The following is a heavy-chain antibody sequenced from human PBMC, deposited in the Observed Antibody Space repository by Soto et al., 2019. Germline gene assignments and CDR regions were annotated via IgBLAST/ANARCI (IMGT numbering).Heavy chain of an antibody. Sequence: QVQLVQSGAEVKKPGASVKVSCKASGYTFTSYGISWVRQAPGQGFEWMGWISAYNGNTNYAHKLQGRVTMTTETSMSTAYNELRRLRSDDPSVYFCAVDYDILTGYYKGPYVDYWGHGTLVTVSS. CDR1: GYTFTSYG. D-gene: IGHD3-9*01. V-gene: IGHV1-18*01. J-gene: IGHJ4*01. CDR2: ISAYNGNT. CDR3: AVDYDILTGYYKGPYVDY.